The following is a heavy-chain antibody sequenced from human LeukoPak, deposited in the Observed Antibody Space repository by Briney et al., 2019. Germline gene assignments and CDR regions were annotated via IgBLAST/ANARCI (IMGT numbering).Heavy chain of an antibody. J-gene: IGHJ6*02. V-gene: IGHV3-48*03. CDR1: GFTFSSYE. CDR3: ARDGRVDYCSSTSCYNTYYYYGMDV. D-gene: IGHD2-2*02. Sequence: PGGSLRLSCAASGFTFSSYEMNWVRQAPGKGLEWVSYISSSGSTMYYADSVKGRFTISRDNAKNSLYLQMNSLRAEDTAVYYCARDGRVDYCSSTSCYNTYYYYGMDVWGQGTTVTVSS. CDR2: ISSSGSTM.